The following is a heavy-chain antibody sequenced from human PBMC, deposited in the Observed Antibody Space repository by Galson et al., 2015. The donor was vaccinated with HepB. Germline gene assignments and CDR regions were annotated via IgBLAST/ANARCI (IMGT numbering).Heavy chain of an antibody. Sequence: SLRLSCAASGFIFGSYWMSWVRQAPGKGLEWVASIKEDGSEKYCVDSVKGRFTISRDNAKNSLYLQMNSLRAEDTAAYYCARGVPVAALGSFDIWGQGTMVTVSS. V-gene: IGHV3-7*01. CDR3: ARGVPVAALGSFDI. D-gene: IGHD6-19*01. CDR1: GFIFGSYW. J-gene: IGHJ3*02. CDR2: IKEDGSEK.